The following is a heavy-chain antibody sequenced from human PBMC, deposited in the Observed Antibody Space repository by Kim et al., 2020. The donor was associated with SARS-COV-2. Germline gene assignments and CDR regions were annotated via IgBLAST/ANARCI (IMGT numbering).Heavy chain of an antibody. CDR3: ARGPTQTYDTGGYYDY. V-gene: IGHV4-59*01. CDR2: IYSSGYT. J-gene: IGHJ4*02. CDR1: GDSIITYY. Sequence: SETLSLTCTVSGDSIITYYWSWIRQPPGKGLEWIGYIYSSGYTSYNPSLKSRVTISVDTSKNQFSLRLSSVTAADTAVYYCARGPTQTYDTGGYYDYWDQGTLVTVSS. D-gene: IGHD3-22*01.